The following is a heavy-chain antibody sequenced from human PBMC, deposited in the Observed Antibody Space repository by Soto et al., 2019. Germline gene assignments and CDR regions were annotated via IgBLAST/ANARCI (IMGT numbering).Heavy chain of an antibody. V-gene: IGHV4-39*01. CDR3: ARSYGDYVQNYYYGMDV. Sequence: SETLSLTCTVSGGSISSSSYYWGWIRQPPGKGLEWIGGIYYSGSTYNPSLKSRVTISVDTSKNQFSLKLSSVTAADTAVYYCARSYGDYVQNYYYGMDVWGQGTTVTVSS. D-gene: IGHD4-17*01. CDR1: GGSISSSSYY. J-gene: IGHJ6*02. CDR2: IYYSGST.